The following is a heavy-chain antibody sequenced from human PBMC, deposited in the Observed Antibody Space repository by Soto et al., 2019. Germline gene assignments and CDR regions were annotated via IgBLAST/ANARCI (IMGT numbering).Heavy chain of an antibody. V-gene: IGHV1-3*01. CDR2: INAGNGNT. J-gene: IGHJ4*02. Sequence: ASVKVSCKAAGYTFTSYSIQWVRQAPGQRLEWMGWINAGNGNTKYSQKFRGRVTITRDTSASTAYMELSSLGSEDTAVYYCAREHDFWSAYSFDYWGPGTMVTVSS. CDR1: GYTFTSYS. CDR3: AREHDFWSAYSFDY. D-gene: IGHD3-3*01.